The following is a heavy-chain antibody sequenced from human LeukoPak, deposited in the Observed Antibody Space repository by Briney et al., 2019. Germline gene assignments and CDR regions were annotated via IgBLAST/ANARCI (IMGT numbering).Heavy chain of an antibody. Sequence: SETLSLTCAVYGGSFSGYYWSWIRQPPGKGLEWIGEINHSGSTNYNPSLKSRVTISVDTSKNQFSLKLSSVTAADTAVYYCARSAVVAATHQKGPRKSWFDPWGQGTLVTVSS. CDR1: GGSFSGYY. CDR2: INHSGST. CDR3: ARSAVVAATHQKGPRKSWFDP. D-gene: IGHD2-15*01. J-gene: IGHJ5*02. V-gene: IGHV4-34*01.